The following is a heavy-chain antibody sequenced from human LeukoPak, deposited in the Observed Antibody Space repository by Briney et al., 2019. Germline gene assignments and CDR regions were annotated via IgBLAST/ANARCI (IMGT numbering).Heavy chain of an antibody. CDR2: IKEDGSEK. Sequence: PGGPLPLFCSASGFTFTIYWMSWVRQAPGKGLEWVAKIKEDGSEKYYVDSVKGRFTISRDNAKNSLYLQMNSLRAEDTAVYYCARATYYYDSSGPAAYWGQGTLVTVSS. D-gene: IGHD3-22*01. J-gene: IGHJ4*02. CDR1: GFTFTIYW. CDR3: ARATYYYDSSGPAAY. V-gene: IGHV3-7*01.